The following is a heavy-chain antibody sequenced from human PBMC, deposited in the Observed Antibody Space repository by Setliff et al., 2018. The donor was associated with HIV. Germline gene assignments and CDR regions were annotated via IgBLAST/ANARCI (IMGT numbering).Heavy chain of an antibody. V-gene: IGHV1-18*01. D-gene: IGHD3-22*01. CDR1: GYTFTSYG. Sequence: ASVKVSCKASGYTFTSYGISWVRQAPGQGLEWMGWVSAYNGNTNYAQKLQGRVTMTTDTSTSTAYMELRSLRSDDTAVYYCARDTNLIYDSSGYYPYTFDYWGQGTLVTVSS. J-gene: IGHJ4*02. CDR2: VSAYNGNT. CDR3: ARDTNLIYDSSGYYPYTFDY.